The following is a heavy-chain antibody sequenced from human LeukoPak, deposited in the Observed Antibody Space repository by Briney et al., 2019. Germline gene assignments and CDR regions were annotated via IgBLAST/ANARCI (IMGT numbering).Heavy chain of an antibody. CDR1: GGSISSSSYY. CDR3: ARGTVRHFDWIDAFDI. J-gene: IGHJ3*02. D-gene: IGHD3-9*01. Sequence: SETLSLTCTVSGGSISSSSYYWGWIRQPPGKGLEWIGSIYYSGSTYYNPSLKSRVTISVDTSKNQFSLKLSSVTAADTAVYYCARGTVRHFDWIDAFDIWGQGTMVTVSS. CDR2: IYYSGST. V-gene: IGHV4-39*07.